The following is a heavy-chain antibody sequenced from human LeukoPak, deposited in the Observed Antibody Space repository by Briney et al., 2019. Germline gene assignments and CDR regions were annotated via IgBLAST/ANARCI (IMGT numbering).Heavy chain of an antibody. CDR2: INTGGTVT. Sequence: GGSLRLSCAASGFTFSKYWMLWVRQAPGKGLESVSRINTGGTVTTYADSVKGRFTVSRDNADNTMFLQMNSVRDEDTAVYYCATKQWLAPPPDSWGQGTPVTVSS. D-gene: IGHD6-19*01. CDR3: ATKQWLAPPPDS. V-gene: IGHV3-74*01. J-gene: IGHJ4*02. CDR1: GFTFSKYW.